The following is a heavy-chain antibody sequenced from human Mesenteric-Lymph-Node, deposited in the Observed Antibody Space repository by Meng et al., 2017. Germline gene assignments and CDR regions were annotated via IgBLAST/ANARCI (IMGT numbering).Heavy chain of an antibody. CDR2: IKSKSYGERT. V-gene: IGHV3-15*01. J-gene: IGHJ4*02. D-gene: IGHD6-19*01. CDR3: TYGVSFGGWYTNVDY. Sequence: GESLKISCAASGFTFSEAWMSWVRQAPGKGLEWVGRIKSKSYGERTEYAAPVKGRFTISRDDSKNMFYLQMNSLKIEDTAVYYCTYGVSFGGWYTNVDYWGRGTLVTVSS. CDR1: GFTFSEAW.